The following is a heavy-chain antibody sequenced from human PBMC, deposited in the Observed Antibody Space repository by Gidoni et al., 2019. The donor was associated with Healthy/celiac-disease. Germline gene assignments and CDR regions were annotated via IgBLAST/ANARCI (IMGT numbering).Heavy chain of an antibody. V-gene: IGHV4-59*01. CDR2: IYYSGST. Sequence: QVQLQELRPGLVKPSETLSLTCTASGGSISSYYWSWIRQPPGKGLEWIGYIYYSGSTNYNPSLKSRVTISVDTSKNQCSLKLSSVTAADTAVYYCARDQSGWPNWYFDLWGRGTLVTVSS. J-gene: IGHJ2*01. CDR1: GGSISSYY. CDR3: ARDQSGWPNWYFDL. D-gene: IGHD6-19*01.